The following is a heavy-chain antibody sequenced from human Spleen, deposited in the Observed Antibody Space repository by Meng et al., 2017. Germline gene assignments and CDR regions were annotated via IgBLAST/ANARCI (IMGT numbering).Heavy chain of an antibody. CDR1: GGSFSGYH. Sequence: SETLSLTCAVYGGSFSGYHWNWIRQPPGKGLEWIGEMSQSGSINYNPSLKSRLTIPVDRSKNQFSLKLSSVTAADTAVYYCASRRAKTLVTNDYWGQGTLVTAPQ. CDR2: MSQSGSI. V-gene: IGHV4-34*01. D-gene: IGHD4-23*01. J-gene: IGHJ4*02. CDR3: ASRRAKTLVTNDY.